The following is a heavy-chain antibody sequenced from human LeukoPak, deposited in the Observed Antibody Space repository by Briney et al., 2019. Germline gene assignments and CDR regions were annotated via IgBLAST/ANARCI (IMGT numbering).Heavy chain of an antibody. V-gene: IGHV4-59*08. D-gene: IGHD4/OR15-4a*01. CDR1: GGSISSSY. CDR3: VARPLTALRACFDP. Sequence: PSETLSLTCTVSGGSISSSYWSWIRQPPGKGLEWIVSVYNSGNTKYNPSLESRVTMSVDTSKNQFSLKLTSVTAADTAVYYCVARPLTALRACFDPWGQGILVTVSS. J-gene: IGHJ5*02. CDR2: VYNSGNT.